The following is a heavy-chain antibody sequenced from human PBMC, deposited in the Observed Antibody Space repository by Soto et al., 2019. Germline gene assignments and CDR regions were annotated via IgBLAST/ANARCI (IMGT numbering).Heavy chain of an antibody. CDR2: ISYDGSNK. J-gene: IGHJ6*02. V-gene: IGHV3-30-3*01. CDR1: GFTFSSYA. Sequence: GGSLRLSCAASGFTFSSYAMHWVRQAPGKGLEWVAVISYDGSNKYYADSVKGRFTISRDNSKNTLYLQMNSLRAEDMAVYYCARYYGDYDRNYYYGMDVWGQGTTVTVSS. CDR3: ARYYGDYDRNYYYGMDV. D-gene: IGHD4-17*01.